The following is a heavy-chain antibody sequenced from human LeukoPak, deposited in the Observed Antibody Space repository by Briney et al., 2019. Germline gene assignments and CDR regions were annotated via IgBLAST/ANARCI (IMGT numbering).Heavy chain of an antibody. CDR1: GFTFSSYE. D-gene: IGHD2-15*01. Sequence: GGSLRLSCAASGFTFSSYEMNWVRQAPGKGLEWVSYISSSGSTIYYADSVKGRFTISRDNAKNSLYLQMNSLRAEDTAVYYCARDRWTVGDIVPDYWGQGTLVPVSS. V-gene: IGHV3-48*03. CDR2: ISSSGSTI. CDR3: ARDRWTVGDIVPDY. J-gene: IGHJ4*02.